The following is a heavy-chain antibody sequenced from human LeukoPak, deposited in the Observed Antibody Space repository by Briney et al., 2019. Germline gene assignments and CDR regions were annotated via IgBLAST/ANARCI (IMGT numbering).Heavy chain of an antibody. V-gene: IGHV3-21*01. J-gene: IGHJ3*02. CDR2: ISSSSSYI. Sequence: GGSLRLSCAASGFIFSSYDINWLRQAPGQGLEWISSISSSSSYIYYADSVRGRFTISRDNAKHSVFLQMNRLRAEDTAVYYCARALSIATTVDIWGPGTMVTVSS. D-gene: IGHD6-6*01. CDR1: GFIFSSYD. CDR3: ARALSIATTVDI.